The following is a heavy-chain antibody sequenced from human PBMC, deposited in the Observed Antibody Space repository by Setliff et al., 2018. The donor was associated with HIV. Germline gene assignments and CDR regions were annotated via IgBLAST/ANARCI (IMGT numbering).Heavy chain of an antibody. J-gene: IGHJ4*02. CDR3: ARGGGFWSGQLDY. V-gene: IGHV4-34*01. Sequence: SETLPLTCAVYGGSFSDHYWSWIRQPPGKGLEWIGEINHSGISNFNPSLKSRVSIPIDTPRSQFSLKLSSVTAADTAVYYCARGGGFWSGQLDYWGQGTLVTVSS. CDR2: INHSGIS. D-gene: IGHD3-3*01. CDR1: GGSFSDHY.